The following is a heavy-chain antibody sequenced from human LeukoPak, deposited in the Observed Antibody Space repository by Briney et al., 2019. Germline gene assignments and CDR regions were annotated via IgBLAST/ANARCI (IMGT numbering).Heavy chain of an antibody. CDR3: ARDRGGSPQRPIDY. D-gene: IGHD2-15*01. CDR1: GFTFSSYS. V-gene: IGHV3-21*01. CDR2: ISSSSSYI. Sequence: PGGSLRLSCAASGFTFSSYSMNWVRQAPGKGLEWVSSISSSSSYIYYADSVKGRFTISRDNAKNSLYLQMNSLRAEDTAVYYCARDRGGSPQRPIDYWGQGTLVTVSS. J-gene: IGHJ4*02.